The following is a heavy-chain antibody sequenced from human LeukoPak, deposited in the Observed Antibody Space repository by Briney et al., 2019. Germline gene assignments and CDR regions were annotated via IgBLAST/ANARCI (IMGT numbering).Heavy chain of an antibody. Sequence: GASVKVSCKASGYTFTGYYMHWVRQAPGQGLEWMGWINPNSGGTNYAQKFQGRVTMTRDTSISTAYMELSRLRSDDTAVYYCASTTYSSGWYAGYWGQGTLVTVSS. D-gene: IGHD6-19*01. CDR1: GYTFTGYY. CDR3: ASTTYSSGWYAGY. CDR2: INPNSGGT. J-gene: IGHJ4*02. V-gene: IGHV1-2*02.